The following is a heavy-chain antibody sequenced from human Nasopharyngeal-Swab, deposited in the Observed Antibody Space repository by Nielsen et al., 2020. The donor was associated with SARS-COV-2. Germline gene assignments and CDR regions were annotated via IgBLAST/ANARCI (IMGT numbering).Heavy chain of an antibody. CDR2: IKEDGSEK. J-gene: IGHJ4*02. CDR3: ARDWGY. V-gene: IGHV3-7*03. Sequence: PPGKGLEWVGNIKEDGSEKYYVDSVKGRFTISRGNAKNSLYLQMNSLSTDDTAVYYCARDWGYWGQGTLVTVSS. D-gene: IGHD3-16*01.